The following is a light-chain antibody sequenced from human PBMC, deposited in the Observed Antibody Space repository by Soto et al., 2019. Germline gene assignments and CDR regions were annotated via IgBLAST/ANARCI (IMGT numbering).Light chain of an antibody. V-gene: IGLV1-47*01. CDR3: AAWDDSLSGVV. CDR2: NNN. J-gene: IGLJ2*01. CDR1: SSNIGSNY. Sequence: QLVLTQPPSASGTPGQRVTISCSGSSSNIGSNYVYWYQQLPGTAPKLLIYNNNQWPSGVPDRISGSKSGTSASLAISGLRSEDEADYYCAAWDDSLSGVVFGGGTQLTVL.